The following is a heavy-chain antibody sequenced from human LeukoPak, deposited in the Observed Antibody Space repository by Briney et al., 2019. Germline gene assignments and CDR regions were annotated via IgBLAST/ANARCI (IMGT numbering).Heavy chain of an antibody. J-gene: IGHJ3*02. CDR3: ARHAGGDAFDI. Sequence: GGSLRLSCAASGFSFSTYWMSWVRQAPGKGLEWVANIKQDGSEKYYVSSVKGRFTISRDNAKNSLYLQMNSLRVEGTAVYYCARHAGGDAFDIWGQGAMVTVSS. V-gene: IGHV3-7*01. CDR1: GFSFSTYW. CDR2: IKQDGSEK. D-gene: IGHD2-2*01.